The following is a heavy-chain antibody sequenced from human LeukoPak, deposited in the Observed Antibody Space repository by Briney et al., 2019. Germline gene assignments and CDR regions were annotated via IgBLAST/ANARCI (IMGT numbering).Heavy chain of an antibody. J-gene: IGHJ6*02. CDR3: AKRDYFGSVDSYYAMDV. CDR2: ISYDGNNQ. Sequence: GRSLRLSCAASGFTFSSYGMHWVRQAPGKGLEWVAVISYDGNNQYYGDSVKGRFTISRDNSKNTLYLQMNSLGAEDTAVYYCAKRDYFGSVDSYYAMDVWGQGTTVTVSS. CDR1: GFTFSSYG. D-gene: IGHD3-10*01. V-gene: IGHV3-30*18.